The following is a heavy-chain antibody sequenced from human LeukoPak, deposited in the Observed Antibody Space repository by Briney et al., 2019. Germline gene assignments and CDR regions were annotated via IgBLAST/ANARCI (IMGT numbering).Heavy chain of an antibody. Sequence: PGGSLRLSCAASGFTFSDYYMSWIRQAPGKGLEWVSYISSSGSTIYYADSVKGRFTISRDNAKNSLYLQMNSLRAEDTAVYYCATNAQSGSAPLLFYYYMDVWGKGTTVTVSS. CDR3: ATNAQSGSAPLLFYYYMDV. CDR1: GFTFSDYY. J-gene: IGHJ6*03. V-gene: IGHV3-11*01. CDR2: ISSSGSTI. D-gene: IGHD1-26*01.